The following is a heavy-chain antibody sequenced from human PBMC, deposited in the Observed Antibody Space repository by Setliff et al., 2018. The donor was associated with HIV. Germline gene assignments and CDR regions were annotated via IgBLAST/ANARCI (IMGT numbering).Heavy chain of an antibody. D-gene: IGHD6-19*01. J-gene: IGHJ3*01. Sequence: GGSLRLSCAASGFSFSSYGIHWVRQAPGMGFEWVSSYTGGFAYYTDSVKGRFSISRDNFKNILYLQMNSLRVDDMAMYYCAKDVSVRGSGFKGASDLWGQGTRVTVSS. CDR1: GFSFSSYG. V-gene: IGHV3-23*01. CDR2: YTGGFA. CDR3: AKDVSVRGSGFKGASDL.